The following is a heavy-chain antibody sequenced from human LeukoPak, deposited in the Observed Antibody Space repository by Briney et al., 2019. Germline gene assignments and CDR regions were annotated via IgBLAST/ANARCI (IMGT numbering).Heavy chain of an antibody. CDR1: GGSFSGYY. J-gene: IGHJ3*02. CDR3: ALNIGYYDSSGYYLGNAFDI. D-gene: IGHD3-22*01. V-gene: IGHV4-31*11. Sequence: SETLSLTCVVYGGSFSGYYWSWIRQHPGKGLEWIGYIYYSGSTYYNPSLKSRVTISVDTSKNQFSLKLSSVTAADTAVYYCALNIGYYDSSGYYLGNAFDIWGQGTMVTVSS. CDR2: IYYSGST.